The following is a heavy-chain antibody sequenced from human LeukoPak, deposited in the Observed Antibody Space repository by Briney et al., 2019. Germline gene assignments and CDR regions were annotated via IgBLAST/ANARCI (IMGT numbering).Heavy chain of an antibody. CDR1: GGSISSSNW. J-gene: IGHJ3*02. CDR2: IYHSGST. V-gene: IGHV4-4*02. CDR3: ATSGSSRYCSSTSCYEGNAFDI. D-gene: IGHD2-2*01. Sequence: SGTLSLTCAVSGGSISSSNWWSWVRQPPGKGLEWIGEIYHSGSTNYNPSLKSRVTISVDKSKNQFSLKLSSVTAADTAVYYCATSGSSRYCSSTSCYEGNAFDIWGQGTMVTVSS.